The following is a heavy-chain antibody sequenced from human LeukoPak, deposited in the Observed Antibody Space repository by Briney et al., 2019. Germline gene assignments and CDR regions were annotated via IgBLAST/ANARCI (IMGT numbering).Heavy chain of an antibody. J-gene: IGHJ3*02. D-gene: IGHD2-2*01. CDR1: GYSFTSYW. V-gene: IGHV5-51*01. CDR2: IYPGDSDT. CDR3: ARHKAVPATASAAFDI. Sequence: GESLKISCKGSGYSFTSYWIGWVRQMPGKGLEWMGIIYPGDSDTRYSPSFQGQVTISADKSISTAYLQWSSLKASDTAMYYCARHKAVPATASAAFDIWGQGTMVTVSS.